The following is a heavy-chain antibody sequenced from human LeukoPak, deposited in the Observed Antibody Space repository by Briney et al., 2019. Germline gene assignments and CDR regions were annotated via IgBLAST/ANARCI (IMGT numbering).Heavy chain of an antibody. CDR3: ARVVYRDSSSSGQDWFDP. CDR1: GFTFSSYG. Sequence: GGSLRLSCAASGFTFSSYGMHWVRQAPGKGLEWVAVIWYDGSNKYYADSVKGRFTISRDNSKNTLYLQMNSLRAEDTAVYYCARVVYRDSSSSGQDWFDPWGQGTLVTVSS. V-gene: IGHV3-33*01. CDR2: IWYDGSNK. D-gene: IGHD6-6*01. J-gene: IGHJ5*02.